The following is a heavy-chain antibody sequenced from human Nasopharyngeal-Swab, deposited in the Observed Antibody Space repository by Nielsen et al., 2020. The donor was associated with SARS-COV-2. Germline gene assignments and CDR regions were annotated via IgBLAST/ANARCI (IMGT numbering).Heavy chain of an antibody. CDR2: VYYSGSA. CDR1: GASISSYY. Sequence: SETLSLTCTVSGASISSYYWIWIRQLPGKGLQWIGDVYYSGSASYNPSLKTRVTISVDTSKNQFSLKLNSVTAADTAVYYCARVLKGEYGDYGYFGHWGQGTLVTVSS. CDR3: ARVLKGEYGDYGYFGH. J-gene: IGHJ4*02. V-gene: IGHV4-59*01. D-gene: IGHD4-17*01.